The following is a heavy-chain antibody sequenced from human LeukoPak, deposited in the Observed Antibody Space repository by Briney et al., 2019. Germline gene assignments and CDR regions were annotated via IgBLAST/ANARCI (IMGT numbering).Heavy chain of an antibody. CDR3: ARGHPVEMGTTKHLFDF. Sequence: PSETLSLTCTVSGGSITSTSFYWDWIRQPPGKGLEWIGNILYSGNTYYTPSLKSRVTISVDTSRNQFSLKLRSVTAADTAVYYCARGHPVEMGTTKHLFDFWGQGTLVTVSS. V-gene: IGHV4-39*07. CDR2: ILYSGNT. J-gene: IGHJ4*02. CDR1: GGSITSTSFY. D-gene: IGHD5-24*01.